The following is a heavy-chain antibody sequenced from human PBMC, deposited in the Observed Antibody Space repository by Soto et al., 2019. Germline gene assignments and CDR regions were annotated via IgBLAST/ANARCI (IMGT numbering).Heavy chain of an antibody. CDR3: GRAPYSSAWWRFDY. CDR2: ISTDGSVT. Sequence: EVQLVESGGGLVQPGGSLRLSCAASVLTFSTYWMHWVRQAPGKGLVWVSRISTDGSVTTYADSVKGRFTISRDNAKNPLYRQMNRLRTEDTALYYCGRAPYSSAWWRFDYWGQGTLVTVSS. CDR1: VLTFSTYW. J-gene: IGHJ4*02. V-gene: IGHV3-74*01. D-gene: IGHD6-13*01.